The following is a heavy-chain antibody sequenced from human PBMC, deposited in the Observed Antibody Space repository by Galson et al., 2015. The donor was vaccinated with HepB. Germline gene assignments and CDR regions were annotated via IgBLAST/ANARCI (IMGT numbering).Heavy chain of an antibody. J-gene: IGHJ4*02. CDR2: VSGSGGST. CDR3: AKDQYSRSWNFDY. D-gene: IGHD6-13*01. Sequence: SLRLSCAASGFTFSSYAMSWVRQAPGKGLEWVSGVSGSGGSTDYADSVKGRFTISRDNSKNTLYLQMNSLRAEDTAVYYCAKDQYSRSWNFDYWGQGTLVTVSS. CDR1: GFTFSSYA. V-gene: IGHV3-23*01.